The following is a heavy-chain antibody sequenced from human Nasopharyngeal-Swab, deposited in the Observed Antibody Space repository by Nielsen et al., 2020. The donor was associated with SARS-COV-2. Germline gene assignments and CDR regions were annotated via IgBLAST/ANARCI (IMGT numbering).Heavy chain of an antibody. Sequence: WIRQPPGKGLEWVSSISGSGFTYYSDSVKGRFTISRDNSMDTLYLQMNSLGAEDTATYYCAKDWLYTSAWYGGSWGQGTLVTVSS. V-gene: IGHV3-23*01. CDR2: ISGSGFT. J-gene: IGHJ5*02. D-gene: IGHD3-22*01. CDR3: AKDWLYTSAWYGGS.